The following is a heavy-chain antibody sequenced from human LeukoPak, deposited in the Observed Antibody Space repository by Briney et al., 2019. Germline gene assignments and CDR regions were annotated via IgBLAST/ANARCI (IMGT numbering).Heavy chain of an antibody. D-gene: IGHD5-12*01. CDR3: AREEVATIIDY. CDR2: ISSSSSTI. J-gene: IGHJ4*02. V-gene: IGHV3-48*01. Sequence: GGSLRLPCAASGFTFSSYSMNWVRQAPGKGLEWVSYISSSSSTIYYADSVKGRFTISRDNAKNSLYLQMNSLRAEDTAVYYCAREEVATIIDYWGQGTLVTVSS. CDR1: GFTFSSYS.